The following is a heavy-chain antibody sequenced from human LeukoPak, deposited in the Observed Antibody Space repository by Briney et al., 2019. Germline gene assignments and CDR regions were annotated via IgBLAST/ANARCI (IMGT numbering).Heavy chain of an antibody. D-gene: IGHD5-12*01. CDR2: ISAYNGNT. Sequence: GASVKVSCKASGFTFTGYYIHWVRQAPGQGLEWMGWISAYNGNTNYAQKLQGRVTMTTDTSTSTAYMELRSLRSDDTAVYYCARDGVRGYSGYESWFDPWGQGTLVTVSS. J-gene: IGHJ5*02. CDR1: GFTFTGYY. V-gene: IGHV1-18*04. CDR3: ARDGVRGYSGYESWFDP.